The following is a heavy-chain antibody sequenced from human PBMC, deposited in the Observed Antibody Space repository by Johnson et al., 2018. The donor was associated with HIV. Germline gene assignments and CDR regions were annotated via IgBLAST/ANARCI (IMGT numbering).Heavy chain of an antibody. CDR1: GFTFDDYA. CDR3: AKGMGQWLARGAFDI. CDR2: ISWDGGST. J-gene: IGHJ3*02. Sequence: VQLVESGGVVVQPGGSLRLSCAASGFTFDDYAMHWVRQAPGTGLAWVSLISWDGGSTSYADSVKGRFTISRDNTKNSLYLQMNSLRAEDTAVYYCAKGMGQWLARGAFDIWGQGTMVTVSS. V-gene: IGHV3-43D*03. D-gene: IGHD6-19*01.